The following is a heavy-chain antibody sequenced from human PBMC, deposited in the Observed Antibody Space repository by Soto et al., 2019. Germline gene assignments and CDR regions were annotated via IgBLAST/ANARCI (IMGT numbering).Heavy chain of an antibody. Sequence: ASVKVSCKASGGTFSSYAISWVRQAPGQGLEWMGGIIPIFGTANYAQKFQGRVTITADKSTSTAYMELSSLRSEDTAVYYCARDGYSSGYYYRWFDPWAREPWSPSPQ. CDR3: ARDGYSSGYYYRWFDP. CDR1: GGTFSSYA. V-gene: IGHV1-69*06. CDR2: IIPIFGTA. D-gene: IGHD3-22*01. J-gene: IGHJ5*02.